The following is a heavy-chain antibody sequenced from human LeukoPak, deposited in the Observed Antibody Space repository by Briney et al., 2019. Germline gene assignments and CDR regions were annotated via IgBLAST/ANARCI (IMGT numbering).Heavy chain of an antibody. J-gene: IGHJ6*03. CDR3: ARHRYYYRSGSYYGAPYYMDV. D-gene: IGHD3-10*01. CDR1: GGSISSSSYY. V-gene: IGHV4-39*01. Sequence: PSETLSLTCTVSGGSISSSSYYWGWIRQPPGKELEWIGSIYYSGSTYYNPSLKSRVTISVDTSKNQFSLKLSSVTAADTAVYYCARHRYYYRSGSYYGAPYYMDVWGKGTTVTISS. CDR2: IYYSGST.